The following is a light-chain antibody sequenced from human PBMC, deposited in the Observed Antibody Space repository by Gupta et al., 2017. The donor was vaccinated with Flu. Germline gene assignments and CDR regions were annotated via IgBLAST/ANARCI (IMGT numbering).Light chain of an antibody. CDR3: CSTDSSGIHGV. CDR1: AWTKKY. J-gene: IGLJ1*01. Sequence: GKTARITCSGDAWTKKYAYWYQQKAGQAPVLVIYEDTKRPSGIPERFSGSSSGTMATLTISGAQVDDEADYYCCSTDSSGIHGVFGPGTKVNVL. V-gene: IGLV3-10*01. CDR2: EDT.